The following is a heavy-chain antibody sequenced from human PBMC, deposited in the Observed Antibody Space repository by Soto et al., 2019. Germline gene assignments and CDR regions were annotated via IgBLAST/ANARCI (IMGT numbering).Heavy chain of an antibody. J-gene: IGHJ6*02. CDR2: ISAYNGNT. CDR3: ARTGFGVYYYYYGMDV. D-gene: IGHD3-3*01. V-gene: IGHV1-18*01. Sequence: GASVKVSCKASGYTFTSYGISWVRQAPGQGLEWMGWISAYNGNTNYAQKLQGRVTMTTDTSTSTAYMELRSLRSDDTAVYYCARTGFGVYYYYYGMDVWGQGTTVTVSS. CDR1: GYTFTSYG.